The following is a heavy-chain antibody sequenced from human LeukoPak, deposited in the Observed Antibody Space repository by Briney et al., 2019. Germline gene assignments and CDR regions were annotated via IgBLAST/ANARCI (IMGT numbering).Heavy chain of an antibody. V-gene: IGHV3-74*01. CDR1: GFIFSFYC. CDR3: AKDRTTMIVVVITL. CDR2: ICPDGTGI. J-gene: IGHJ4*02. D-gene: IGHD3-22*01. Sequence: PGGSLRLSCAASGFIFSFYCMHWVRQAPGKGPMWVSRICPDGTGISYADSVKARFTTSRDNARNTVYLQMNSLRAEDTAVYYCAKDRTTMIVVVITLWGQGTLVTVSS.